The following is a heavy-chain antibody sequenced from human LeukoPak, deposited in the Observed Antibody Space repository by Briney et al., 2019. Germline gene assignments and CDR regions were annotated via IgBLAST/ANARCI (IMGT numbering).Heavy chain of an antibody. Sequence: ASVTVSCKTSGYTFTRYYMQWVRQAPGHGLEWMGIINPISGATDYAQKFQGRVTMTRDTSTSTVYMELSSLRSEDTAMYYCARLPYRDGVAQDYWGQGTLVTVSP. V-gene: IGHV1-46*01. J-gene: IGHJ4*02. D-gene: IGHD3-16*02. CDR2: INPISGAT. CDR3: ARLPYRDGVAQDY. CDR1: GYTFTRYY.